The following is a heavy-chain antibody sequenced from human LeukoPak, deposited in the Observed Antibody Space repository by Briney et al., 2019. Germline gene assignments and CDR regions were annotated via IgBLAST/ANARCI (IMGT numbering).Heavy chain of an antibody. CDR1: GFSLSTSGMC. V-gene: IGHV2-70*11. Sequence: SGPALGKPTQTLTLTCTFSGFSLSTSGMCVSWIRQPPGKALEWLARIDWDNAKYYSTSLKTRLTISKDTSKNQVVLTVTNMDPVDTATYYCARTRLVGSTMNPYFDYWGQGTLVTVSS. D-gene: IGHD1-26*01. CDR2: IDWDNAK. CDR3: ARTRLVGSTMNPYFDY. J-gene: IGHJ4*02.